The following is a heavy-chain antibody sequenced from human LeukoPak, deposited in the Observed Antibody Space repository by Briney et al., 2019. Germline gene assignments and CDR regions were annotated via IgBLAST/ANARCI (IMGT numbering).Heavy chain of an antibody. CDR2: IWYDGSNK. CDR1: GFTFSSYG. Sequence: GGYLRLSCAASGFTFSSYGMHWVRQAPGKGLEWVAVIWYDGSNKYYADSVKGRFTISRDNSKNTLYLQMNSLRAEDTAVYYCARLDTMVRGAKYYYYGMDVWGQGTTVTVSS. V-gene: IGHV3-30*19. D-gene: IGHD3-10*01. J-gene: IGHJ6*02. CDR3: ARLDTMVRGAKYYYYGMDV.